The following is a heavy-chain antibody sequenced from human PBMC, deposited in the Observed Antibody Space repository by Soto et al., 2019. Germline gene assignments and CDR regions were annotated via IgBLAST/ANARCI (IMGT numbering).Heavy chain of an antibody. D-gene: IGHD6-13*01. V-gene: IGHV1-46*01. Sequence: GASVKVSCKASGCTFTSYYMHWVRQAPGQGLEWMGIINPSGGGTSYAQKFQGRVTMTRDTSTSTVYMELSSLRSEDTAVYYCARETVNEYSSSWYYFDYWGQGTLVTVSS. CDR3: ARETVNEYSSSWYYFDY. J-gene: IGHJ4*02. CDR1: GCTFTSYY. CDR2: INPSGGGT.